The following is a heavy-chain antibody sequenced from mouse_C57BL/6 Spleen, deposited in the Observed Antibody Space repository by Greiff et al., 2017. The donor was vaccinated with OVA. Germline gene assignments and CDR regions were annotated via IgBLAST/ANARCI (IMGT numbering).Heavy chain of an antibody. CDR3: AREGWLLRYVDY. V-gene: IGHV1-26*01. D-gene: IGHD2-3*01. CDR2: INPNNGGT. CDR1: GYTFTDYY. J-gene: IGHJ2*01. Sequence: EVQLQQSGPELVKPGASVKISCKASGYTFTDYYMNWVKQSHGKSLEWIGDINPNNGGTSYNQKFKGKATLTVDKSSSTAYMELRSLTSEDSAVYYCAREGWLLRYVDYWGQGTTLTVSS.